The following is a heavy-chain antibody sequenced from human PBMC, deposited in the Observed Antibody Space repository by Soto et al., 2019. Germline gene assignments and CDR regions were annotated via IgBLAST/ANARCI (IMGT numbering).Heavy chain of an antibody. CDR3: AREDESSGYAGTFRH. V-gene: IGHV3-30-3*01. CDR2: TASDGNK. Sequence: QVQLVESGGDVVQPGRSLRLSCAVSGFTFNNYVIHWVRQAPGKGLEWVAVTASDGNKIYADSVKDRFTISRDSPNNKVNLEMNSLRSEDTAVYYCAREDESSGYAGTFRHWGQGNLVTVSP. D-gene: IGHD3-22*01. J-gene: IGHJ1*01. CDR1: GFTFNNYV.